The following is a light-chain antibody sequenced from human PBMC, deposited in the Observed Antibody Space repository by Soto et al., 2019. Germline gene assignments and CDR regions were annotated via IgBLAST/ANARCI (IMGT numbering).Light chain of an antibody. J-gene: IGLJ2*01. CDR3: NSYTDTNTPVL. CDR2: DVS. V-gene: IGLV2-14*01. CDR1: SSDVGRYNY. Sequence: QSVLTQPASVSGSPGQSITISCTGSSSDVGRYNYVSWYQQHPGKAPKLMIYDVSNRPSGVSNRFSGSKSGNTASLTISGLQAEDEADYYCNSYTDTNTPVLFGGGTKVNVL.